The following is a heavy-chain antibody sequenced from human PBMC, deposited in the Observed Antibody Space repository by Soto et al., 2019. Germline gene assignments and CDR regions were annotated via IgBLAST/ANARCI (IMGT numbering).Heavy chain of an antibody. CDR1: GGTFSSYA. D-gene: IGHD2-15*01. Sequence: SVKVSCKASGGTFSSYAISWVRQAPGQGLEWMGGIIPIFGTANYAQKLQGRVTMTTDTSTSTAYMELRSLRSDDTAVYYCARGRPNRRYCSGGSCYRGNFIGAFDIWGQGTMVTVSS. CDR3: ARGRPNRRYCSGGSCYRGNFIGAFDI. CDR2: IIPIFGTA. J-gene: IGHJ3*02. V-gene: IGHV1-69*05.